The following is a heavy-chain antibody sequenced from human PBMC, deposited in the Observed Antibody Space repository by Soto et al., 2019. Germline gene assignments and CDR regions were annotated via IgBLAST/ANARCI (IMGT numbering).Heavy chain of an antibody. CDR3: ARGLGDYDYVWGRGGYYFDY. CDR1: GGSISSYY. J-gene: IGHJ4*02. Sequence: NLPETLSLTCTVSGGSISSYYWGWIRQPPGKGLEWIGYFYYSVSTYYNPSLKSRVTISVDRSRNQFFLKLSSVTAADTAVYYCARGLGDYDYVWGRGGYYFDYWGQGTLVTVS. CDR2: FYYSVST. V-gene: IGHV4-59*12. D-gene: IGHD3-16*01.